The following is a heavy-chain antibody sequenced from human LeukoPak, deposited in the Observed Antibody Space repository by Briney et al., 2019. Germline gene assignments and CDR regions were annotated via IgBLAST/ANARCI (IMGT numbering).Heavy chain of an antibody. CDR3: ARGYGYYYYYMDV. V-gene: IGHV4-59*01. D-gene: IGHD5-18*01. Sequence: PSETLSLTCTVSGGSSGSYYWTWLRQAPGKRLEWIGFISDCGNTDYIPSLKSRVTISLDTSENQFSLRLTSVTAADAAVYYCARGYGYYYYYMDVWGKGTTVTVSS. CDR1: GGSSGSYY. CDR2: ISDCGNT. J-gene: IGHJ6*03.